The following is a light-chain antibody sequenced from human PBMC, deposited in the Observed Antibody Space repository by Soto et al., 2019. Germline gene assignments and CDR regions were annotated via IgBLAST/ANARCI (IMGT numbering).Light chain of an antibody. CDR1: RSNIAANT. J-gene: IGLJ3*02. CDR2: SNN. Sequence: QSVLTQPPSASGAPGQSVTISCSGSRSNIAANTVNWYQQFPGTAPKLLIYSNNQRPSGVPDRFSGSKSGTSASLAISGLQSVDESDYYSAAWDDSLNGPVFGGGTKLTVL. CDR3: AAWDDSLNGPV. V-gene: IGLV1-44*01.